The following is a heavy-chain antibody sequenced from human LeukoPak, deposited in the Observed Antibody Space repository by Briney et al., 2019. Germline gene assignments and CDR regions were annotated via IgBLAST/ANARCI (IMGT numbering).Heavy chain of an antibody. D-gene: IGHD3-22*01. Sequence: SETLSLTCAVYGGSFSGYYWSWIRQPPGKGLEWIGEINHSGSTNYNPSLKSRVTISVDTSKNQFSLKLSSVTAADTAVYYCARTAHYYDSSGYSYWGQGTLVTDSS. V-gene: IGHV4-34*01. CDR1: GGSFSGYY. CDR2: INHSGST. CDR3: ARTAHYYDSSGYSY. J-gene: IGHJ4*02.